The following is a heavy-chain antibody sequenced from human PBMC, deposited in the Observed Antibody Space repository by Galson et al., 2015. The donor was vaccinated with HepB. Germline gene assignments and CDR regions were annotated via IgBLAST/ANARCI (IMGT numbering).Heavy chain of an antibody. Sequence: SVKVSCKASGYTFTSYAMNWVRQAPGQGLEWMGWINTNTGNPTYAQGFTGRFVFSLDTSVSTAYLQICSLKAEDTAVYYCARDQGSSGWYYYYYYYGMDVWGQGTTVTVSS. CDR3: ARDQGSSGWYYYYYYYGMDV. CDR1: GYTFTSYA. D-gene: IGHD6-19*01. J-gene: IGHJ6*02. CDR2: INTNTGNP. V-gene: IGHV7-4-1*01.